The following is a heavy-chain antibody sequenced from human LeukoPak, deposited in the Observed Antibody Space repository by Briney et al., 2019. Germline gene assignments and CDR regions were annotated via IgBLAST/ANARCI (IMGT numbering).Heavy chain of an antibody. Sequence: ASVKVSCKASGYTLTSYGIHWMRQAPGQGLEWMGWISTQSGNTNYAQKVQGRLTLTTDRSTNTAYMELRSLRSDDTAVYYCARGAYDDKWGQGTMVTVSS. J-gene: IGHJ4*02. CDR2: ISTQSGNT. CDR1: GYTLTSYG. V-gene: IGHV1-18*01. D-gene: IGHD3-9*01. CDR3: ARGAYDDK.